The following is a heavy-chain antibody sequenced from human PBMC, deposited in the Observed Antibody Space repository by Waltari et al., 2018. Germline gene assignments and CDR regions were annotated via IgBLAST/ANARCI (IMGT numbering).Heavy chain of an antibody. D-gene: IGHD4-4*01. CDR2: IGFDGNKV. V-gene: IGHV3-30*02. J-gene: IGHJ3*01. CDR1: GFLFSSHG. Sequence: QVQLVESGGGVVQPGGSLRLSCAASGFLFSSHGMHWVRQAPGKVLEWLAFIGFDGNKVFDADSVRGRFTISRDNSQNILYLQMHSLRPEDSGLYFCAKDGDYSLTEYDAFDVWGQGTVVTVSP. CDR3: AKDGDYSLTEYDAFDV.